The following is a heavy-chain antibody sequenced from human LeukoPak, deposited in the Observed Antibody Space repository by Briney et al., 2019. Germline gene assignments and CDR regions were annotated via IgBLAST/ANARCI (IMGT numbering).Heavy chain of an antibody. J-gene: IGHJ4*02. D-gene: IGHD6-19*01. CDR1: RFTFSSYG. CDR3: AKNRDSSDYPRDFDY. CDR2: IRNYGSYQ. V-gene: IGHV3-30*02. Sequence: GGSLRLSCAASRFTFSSYGMHWVRQTPGKGLEWVAFIRNYGSYQQYADSVKGRFTVSRDNSKDTVYLQMNSLRTEDTAVYYCAKNRDSSDYPRDFDYWGQGTLVTVSS.